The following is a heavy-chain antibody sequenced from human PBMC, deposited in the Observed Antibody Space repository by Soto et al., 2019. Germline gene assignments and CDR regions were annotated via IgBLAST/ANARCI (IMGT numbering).Heavy chain of an antibody. Sequence: QVQLQESGPGLVKPSETLSLTCTVSGAFSSTYYWSWIRQPPGKGLEWIGYMNNIGRTNYNPSLKNRVTISLDTSKNQFSLKLSSVIAADTAVYYCARSFCRDSVRCNWFDPWGLGTLVTASS. V-gene: IGHV4-59*01. CDR2: MNNIGRT. CDR1: GAFSSTYY. D-gene: IGHD2-21*01. J-gene: IGHJ5*02. CDR3: ARSFCRDSVRCNWFDP.